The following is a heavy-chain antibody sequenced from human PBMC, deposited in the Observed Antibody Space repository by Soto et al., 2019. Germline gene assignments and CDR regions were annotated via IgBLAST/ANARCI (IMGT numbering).Heavy chain of an antibody. CDR3: VARGSSSWGFFDY. D-gene: IGHD6-6*01. J-gene: IGHJ4*02. CDR2: INTSCGST. V-gene: IGHV3-23*01. Sequence: EVQLLESGGGLVQPGGSLTLSCAASGFTFNTFAMSWVRQAPGKGLEWVSTINTSCGSTYYADSVKGRFTISRDNFKKTLYMEMNSLRVEDTAVYYCVARGSSSWGFFDYWGQGTLVTVSS. CDR1: GFTFNTFA.